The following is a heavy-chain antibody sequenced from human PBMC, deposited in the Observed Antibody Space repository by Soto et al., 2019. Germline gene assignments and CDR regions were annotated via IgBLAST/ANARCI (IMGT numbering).Heavy chain of an antibody. J-gene: IGHJ6*02. CDR1: GGSFSGYY. CDR2: INHSGST. D-gene: IGHD2-2*01. V-gene: IGHV4-34*01. Sequence: TSETLSLTCAVYGGSFSGYYWSWIRQPPGKGLEWIGEINHSGSTNYNPSLKSRVTISVDTSKNQFSLKLSSVTAADTAVYYCARPYCSSTSCYYGMDAWGQGTTVTVSS. CDR3: ARPYCSSTSCYYGMDA.